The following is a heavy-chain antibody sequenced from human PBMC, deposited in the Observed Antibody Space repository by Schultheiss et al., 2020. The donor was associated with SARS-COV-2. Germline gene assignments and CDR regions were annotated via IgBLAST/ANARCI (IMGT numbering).Heavy chain of an antibody. V-gene: IGHV3-48*01. CDR3: TATLGY. J-gene: IGHJ4*02. Sequence: GGSLRLSCAASGFSFSDYTMNWVRQAPGKGLEWVSYISSSSSTIYYADSVKGRFTISRDNAKNSLYLQMNSLITEDTAVYYCTATLGYWGQGTLVTVSS. CDR2: ISSSSSTI. D-gene: IGHD7-27*01. CDR1: GFSFSDYT.